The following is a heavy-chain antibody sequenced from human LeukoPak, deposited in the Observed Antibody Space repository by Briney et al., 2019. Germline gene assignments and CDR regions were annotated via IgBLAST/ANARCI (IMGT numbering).Heavy chain of an antibody. CDR2: ISSSSDV. Sequence: GGSLRLSCAASGFTFSRFSMNWVRQAPGKGLEWVSSISSSSDVYYADSLKGRFTISRDNAKNSLYLQMNSLRADDTAVYYCARGIAVAAHDYWGQGSLVTVSS. CDR1: GFTFSRFS. D-gene: IGHD6-19*01. CDR3: ARGIAVAAHDY. J-gene: IGHJ4*02. V-gene: IGHV3-21*01.